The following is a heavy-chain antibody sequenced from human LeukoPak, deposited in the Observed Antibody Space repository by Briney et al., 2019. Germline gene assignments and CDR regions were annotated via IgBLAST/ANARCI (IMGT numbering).Heavy chain of an antibody. J-gene: IGHJ4*02. D-gene: IGHD3-10*01. CDR1: GYTSTGYY. CDR3: ARGGITMVRGVIGANLQFDY. V-gene: IGHV1-2*02. Sequence: ASVKVSCKASGYTSTGYYMHWVRQAPGQGLEWMGWINPNSGGTNYAQTFQGRVTMTRDTSISTAYMELSRLRSDHTAVYDCARGGITMVRGVIGANLQFDYWGQGTLVTVSA. CDR2: INPNSGGT.